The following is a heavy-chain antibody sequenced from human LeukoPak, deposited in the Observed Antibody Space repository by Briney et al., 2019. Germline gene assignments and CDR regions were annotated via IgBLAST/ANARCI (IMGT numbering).Heavy chain of an antibody. CDR3: AKGAGGSGSYYPYF. CDR1: GYSFITHW. Sequence: GESLKISCKASGYSFITHWIAWVRQTPGKGLEWMGIIYPGDSDTKYSPSFQGQVTVSADKSISTAYLQWSSLKASDTAMYYCAKGAGGSGSYYPYFWGQGTLVTVSS. CDR2: IYPGDSDT. V-gene: IGHV5-51*01. D-gene: IGHD3-10*01. J-gene: IGHJ4*02.